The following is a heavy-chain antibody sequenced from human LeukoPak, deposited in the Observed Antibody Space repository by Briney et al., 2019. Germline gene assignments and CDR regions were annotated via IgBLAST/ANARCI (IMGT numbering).Heavy chain of an antibody. CDR3: AKVGTTSYYYMDV. CDR2: IRFDGTTK. V-gene: IGHV3-30*02. Sequence: GGSLRLSCAASGFTFRNYGMHWVRQAPGKGLEWVTFIRFDGTTKYHADSVKGRFTISRDNSKNTLYLQMNSLRVEDTAVYFCAKVGTTSYYYMDVWGKGTTVTVSS. J-gene: IGHJ6*03. D-gene: IGHD4-11*01. CDR1: GFTFRNYG.